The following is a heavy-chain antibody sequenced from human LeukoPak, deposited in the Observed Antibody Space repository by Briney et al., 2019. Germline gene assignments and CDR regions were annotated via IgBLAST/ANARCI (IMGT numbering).Heavy chain of an antibody. Sequence: ASVKVSCKASGYTFTSYGISWVRQAPGQGLEWMGWINPNSGGTNYAQKFQGRVTMTRDTSISTAYMELSRLRSDDTAVYYCARGRKYYYDSSGYNPDYWGQGTLVTVSS. J-gene: IGHJ4*02. D-gene: IGHD3-22*01. CDR1: GYTFTSYG. V-gene: IGHV1-2*02. CDR2: INPNSGGT. CDR3: ARGRKYYYDSSGYNPDY.